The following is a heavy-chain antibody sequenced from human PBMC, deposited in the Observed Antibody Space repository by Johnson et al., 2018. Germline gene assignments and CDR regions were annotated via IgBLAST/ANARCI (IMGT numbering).Heavy chain of an antibody. D-gene: IGHD3-3*01. CDR2: ISYDGSNK. V-gene: IGHV3-30-3*01. J-gene: IGHJ3*02. CDR1: GFTFSSYA. CDR3: ARENVVHYDFWSGYGAFDI. Sequence: QVQLQESGGGVVQPGRSLRLSCAASGFTFSSYAMHWVRQAPGKGLEWVAVISYDGSNKYYVDSVKGRFTISRDNSKNTLYLQMNSLRAEDTAVYYCARENVVHYDFWSGYGAFDIWGQGTMVTVSS.